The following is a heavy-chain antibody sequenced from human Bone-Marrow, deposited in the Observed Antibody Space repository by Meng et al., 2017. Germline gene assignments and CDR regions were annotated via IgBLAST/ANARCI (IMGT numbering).Heavy chain of an antibody. V-gene: IGHV4-34*01. J-gene: IGHJ4*02. CDR2: INHSGST. CDR1: GGSFSGYY. Sequence: QGEIPRWGARLLKPSETLTLPCAVYGGSFSGYYWSWIRQPPGKGLEWIGEINHSGSTNYNPSLKSRVTISVDTSKNQFSLKLSSVTAADTAVYYCARGGVRGGIDYWGQGTLVTVSS. CDR3: ARGGVRGGIDY. D-gene: IGHD3-10*01.